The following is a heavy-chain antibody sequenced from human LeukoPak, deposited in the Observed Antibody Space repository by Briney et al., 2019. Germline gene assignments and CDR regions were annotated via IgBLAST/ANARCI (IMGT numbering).Heavy chain of an antibody. Sequence: PGGTLRLSCAASGFTFSSYGMHWVRQAPGKGLEWVAFIRYDGSNKYYADSVKGRFAISRDNSKNTLYLQMNSLRAEDTAVYYCARRSGYCSSTSCYLGINHKKRNDAFDIWGQGTMVTVSS. D-gene: IGHD2-2*01. CDR2: IRYDGSNK. CDR3: ARRSGYCSSTSCYLGINHKKRNDAFDI. CDR1: GFTFSSYG. J-gene: IGHJ3*02. V-gene: IGHV3-30*02.